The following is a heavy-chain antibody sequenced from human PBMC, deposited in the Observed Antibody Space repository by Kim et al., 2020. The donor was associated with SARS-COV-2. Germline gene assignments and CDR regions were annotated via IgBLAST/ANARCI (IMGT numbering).Heavy chain of an antibody. Sequence: SETLSLTCAVSGGSISSGGYSWSWIRQPPGKGLEWTGYIYHSGSTYYNPSLKSRVTISVDRSKNHFSLKLSSVTTADTAVYYFARAGGAGSYPIDYWGQGTLVTVSS. D-gene: IGHD3-10*01. V-gene: IGHV4-30-2*01. CDR1: GGSISSGGYS. J-gene: IGHJ4*02. CDR3: ARAGGAGSYPIDY. CDR2: IYHSGST.